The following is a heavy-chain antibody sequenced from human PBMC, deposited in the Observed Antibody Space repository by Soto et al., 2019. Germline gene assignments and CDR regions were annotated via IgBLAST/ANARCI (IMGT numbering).Heavy chain of an antibody. V-gene: IGHV4-30-4*01. CDR3: ARYRRLLWFGEDYYYGMDV. Sequence: SETLSLTCTVSGGSISSGDYYWSWIRQPQGKGLEWIGYIYYSGSTYYNPSLKSRVTISVDTSKNQFSRKLSSVTAADTAVYYCARYRRLLWFGEDYYYGMDVWGQGTTVTVSS. D-gene: IGHD3-10*01. J-gene: IGHJ6*02. CDR1: GGSISSGDYY. CDR2: IYYSGST.